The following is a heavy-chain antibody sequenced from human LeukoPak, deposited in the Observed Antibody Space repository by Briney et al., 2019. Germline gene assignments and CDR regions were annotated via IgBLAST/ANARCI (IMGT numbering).Heavy chain of an antibody. V-gene: IGHV3-7*01. CDR1: XXXXXXXX. CDR3: ARDAVDTANAV. D-gene: IGHD5-18*01. J-gene: IGHJ6*02. Sequence: LXXSCAAXXXXXXXXXMSXXXXAXXXXXXWVANIKQDGSEKYYVDSVKGRFTISRDNAKNSLYLQMNSLRAEDTAVYYCARDAVDTANAVWGQGTTVTVSS. CDR2: IKQDGSEK.